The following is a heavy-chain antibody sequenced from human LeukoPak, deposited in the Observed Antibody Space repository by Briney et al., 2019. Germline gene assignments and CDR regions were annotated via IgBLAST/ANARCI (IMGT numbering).Heavy chain of an antibody. CDR1: GFTFSSYI. Sequence: GGSLRLSCAASGFTFSSYILNWVRQAPGKGLEWVSSISSSSTYIYYADSVKGRFTISRDNAKNSLYLQMNSLRAEDTAVYFCARDHYSRNDYWGQGTLVTVSS. CDR2: ISSSSTYI. CDR3: ARDHYSRNDY. D-gene: IGHD1-26*01. J-gene: IGHJ4*02. V-gene: IGHV3-21*01.